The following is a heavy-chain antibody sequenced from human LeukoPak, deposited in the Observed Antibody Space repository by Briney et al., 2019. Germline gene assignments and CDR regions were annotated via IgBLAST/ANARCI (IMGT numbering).Heavy chain of an antibody. V-gene: IGHV4-61*02. CDR2: IYTSGST. D-gene: IGHD2-2*01. CDR3: ARPSPGWTHQHSYYYIDA. Sequence: SETLSLTCTVSGGSISSGSYYWSWIRQPAGKGLEWIGRIYTSGSTNYNPSRKSRVTISVNTSKTPFSLKLSSVTAADTAVYCCARPSPGWTHQHSYYYIDAWGKGTTVTVSS. CDR1: GGSISSGSYY. J-gene: IGHJ6*03.